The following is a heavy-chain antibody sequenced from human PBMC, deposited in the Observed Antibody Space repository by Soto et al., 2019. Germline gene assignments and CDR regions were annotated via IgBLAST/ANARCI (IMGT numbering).Heavy chain of an antibody. CDR2: ISSSGDAI. J-gene: IGHJ5*02. CDR3: ARDRGGFSP. CDR1: GFTFSTFA. D-gene: IGHD4-17*01. V-gene: IGHV3-23*01. Sequence: GGSLRLSCAASGFTFSTFAMSWVRQAPGKGMEWVSAISSSGDAIYYAHSVKGRFTISRDNAKNSVYLEMSSLRVEDTAVYYCARDRGGFSPWGQGALVTVSS.